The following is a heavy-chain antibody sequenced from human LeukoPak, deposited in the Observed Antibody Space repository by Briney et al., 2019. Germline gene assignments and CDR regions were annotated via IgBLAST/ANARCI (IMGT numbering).Heavy chain of an antibody. CDR1: GFTFSSYN. CDR2: ISGNSANI. CDR3: VRIPNSANFPNWFDP. Sequence: GGSLRLSCAASGFTFSSYNRNWVRQAPQKGLECISSISGNSANIFYADSVKGRFTISRDNAKNSLYLQMNSVRDDDTAVYYCVRIPNSANFPNWFDPWGQGTLVTVSS. V-gene: IGHV3-21*01. J-gene: IGHJ5*02. D-gene: IGHD2/OR15-2a*01.